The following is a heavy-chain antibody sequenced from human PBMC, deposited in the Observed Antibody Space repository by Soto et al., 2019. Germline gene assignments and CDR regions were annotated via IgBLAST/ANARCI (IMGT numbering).Heavy chain of an antibody. J-gene: IGHJ4*02. CDR3: ANDGYSSGWYTVY. V-gene: IGHV3-53*01. Sequence: GGSLRLSCAASGLSVVGSYMNWFRQSPQKGLEWISVIYPDDNTYYAESVRGRFTISRDNSKNTLYLQMNSLRAEDTAVYYCANDGYSSGWYTVYWGQGTLVTVSS. CDR2: IYPDDNT. D-gene: IGHD6-19*01. CDR1: GLSVVGSY.